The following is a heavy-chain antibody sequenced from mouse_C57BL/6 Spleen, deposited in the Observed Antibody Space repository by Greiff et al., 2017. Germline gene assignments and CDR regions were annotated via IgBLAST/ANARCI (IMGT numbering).Heavy chain of an antibody. Sequence: QVQLQQSGAELMKPGASVKLSCKATGYTFTGYWIEWVKQRPGHGLEWIGEILPGSGSTNYNEKFKGKATFTADTSSNTAYMQLSSLTTEDSATYDSAREWRRLYAMDYWGQGTSVTVSS. CDR2: ILPGSGST. J-gene: IGHJ4*01. CDR1: GYTFTGYW. V-gene: IGHV1-9*01. CDR3: AREWRRLYAMDY.